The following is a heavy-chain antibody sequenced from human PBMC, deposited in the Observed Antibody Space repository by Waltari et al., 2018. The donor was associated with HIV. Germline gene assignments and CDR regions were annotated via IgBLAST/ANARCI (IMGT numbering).Heavy chain of an antibody. D-gene: IGHD6-13*01. Sequence: EVQLLEAGGGLVQPGGSLRRSCAASGVTFSSDVMSWVRQAPGKGLEWVSGISGSGGSTYYVDSVKGRFTISRDNSKNTLYLQMNSLRAEDTAVYYCAKDHSALRIAGARGYYGMDVWGQGTTVTVSS. CDR3: AKDHSALRIAGARGYYGMDV. V-gene: IGHV3-23*01. J-gene: IGHJ6*02. CDR1: GVTFSSDV. CDR2: ISGSGGST.